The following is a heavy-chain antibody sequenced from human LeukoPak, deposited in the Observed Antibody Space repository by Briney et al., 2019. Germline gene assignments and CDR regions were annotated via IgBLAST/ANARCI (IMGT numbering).Heavy chain of an antibody. CDR3: ARGLRATSGDAFDI. CDR1: GYTFTTSG. D-gene: IGHD3-10*01. Sequence: ASVKVSCKASGYTFTTSGISWVRQAPGQGLEWMGWMNPNSGNTGYAQKFQGRVTITRNTSISTAYMELSSLRSEDTAVYYCARGLRATSGDAFDIWGQGTMVTVSS. J-gene: IGHJ3*02. V-gene: IGHV1-8*01. CDR2: MNPNSGNT.